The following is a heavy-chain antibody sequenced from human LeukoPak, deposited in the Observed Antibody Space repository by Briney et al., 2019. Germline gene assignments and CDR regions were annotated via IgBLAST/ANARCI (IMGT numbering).Heavy chain of an antibody. CDR2: ISGSGGST. CDR1: GFTFSSYA. CDR3: AKESSSSTCLTYFDY. V-gene: IGHV3-23*01. Sequence: GGSLRLSCAASGFTFSSYAMSWVRQAPGKGLEWVSGISGSGGSTYYADSVKGRLTISRDNSKNTLYLQMNSLRAEDTAVYYCAKESSSSTCLTYFDYWGQGTLVTVSS. D-gene: IGHD2-2*01. J-gene: IGHJ4*02.